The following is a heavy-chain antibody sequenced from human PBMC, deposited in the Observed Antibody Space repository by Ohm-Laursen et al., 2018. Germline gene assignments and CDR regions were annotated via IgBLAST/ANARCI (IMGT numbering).Heavy chain of an antibody. Sequence: SLRLSCAASGFTFSSYGMHWVRQAPGKGLEWVAVIWYDGSNKYYADSVKGRFTISRDNSKNTLYLQMNSLRAEDTAVYYCALGGYHGAPDMDVWGQGTTVTVSS. V-gene: IGHV3-33*01. CDR2: IWYDGSNK. CDR3: ALGGYHGAPDMDV. CDR1: GFTFSSYG. J-gene: IGHJ6*02. D-gene: IGHD6-19*01.